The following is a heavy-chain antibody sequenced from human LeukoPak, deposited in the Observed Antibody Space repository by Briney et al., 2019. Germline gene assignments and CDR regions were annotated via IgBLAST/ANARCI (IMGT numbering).Heavy chain of an antibody. Sequence: ASVKVSCKASGYTFTGYYMHWVRQATGQGLEWMGWMNPNSGNTGYAQKFQGRVTMTRNTSISTAYMELSSLRSEDTAVYYCARLRYGSGNYYYYYMDVWGKGTTVTISS. CDR1: GYTFTGYY. CDR3: ARLRYGSGNYYYYYMDV. CDR2: MNPNSGNT. V-gene: IGHV1-8*02. J-gene: IGHJ6*03. D-gene: IGHD3-10*01.